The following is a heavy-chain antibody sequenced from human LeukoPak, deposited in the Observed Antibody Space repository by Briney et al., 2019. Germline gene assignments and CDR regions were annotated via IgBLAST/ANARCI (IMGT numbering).Heavy chain of an antibody. J-gene: IGHJ4*02. Sequence: ASVTVSFKVSGYTLTELSIHWVRQAPGKGLEWMGGFDPEYGEIIYAQKFQGRVTMTEDTSTDTAYMELSSLRSEDTAMYYCATVLPTAMVKDQSNYWGQGTLVTVSS. CDR3: ATVLPTAMVKDQSNY. D-gene: IGHD5-18*01. V-gene: IGHV1-24*01. CDR1: GYTLTELS. CDR2: FDPEYGEI.